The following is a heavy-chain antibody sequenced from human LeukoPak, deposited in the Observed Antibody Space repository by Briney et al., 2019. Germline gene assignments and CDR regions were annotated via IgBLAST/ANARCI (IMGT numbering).Heavy chain of an antibody. Sequence: GGSLRLSCAASGFTFSSYSMNWVRQAPGKWREWVSYISSSSSTIYYADSVKGRFTISRDNAKNSLYLQMNSLRAEDTAVYYCARGVRQGYYYDSSGSNDAFDIWGQGTMVTVSS. CDR1: GFTFSSYS. CDR3: ARGVRQGYYYDSSGSNDAFDI. CDR2: ISSSSSTI. D-gene: IGHD3-22*01. J-gene: IGHJ3*02. V-gene: IGHV3-48*04.